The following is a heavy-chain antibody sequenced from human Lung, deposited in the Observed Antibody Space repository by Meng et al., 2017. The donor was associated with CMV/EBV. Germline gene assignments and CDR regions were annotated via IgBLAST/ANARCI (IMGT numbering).Heavy chain of an antibody. V-gene: IGHV2-5*02. Sequence: FTLKESGPTRVKPQKTLTLLDHYSGSSLSTSGMGVGWIRQPPGKALEWLALIYWDDDKRYSPSLKSRLTITKDTSKNQVVLTMTNMDPVDTATYYCAHRDYCSGGTCTFDYWGQGTLVTVSS. D-gene: IGHD2-15*01. CDR3: AHRDYCSGGTCTFDY. CDR1: GSSLSTSGMG. J-gene: IGHJ4*02. CDR2: IYWDDDK.